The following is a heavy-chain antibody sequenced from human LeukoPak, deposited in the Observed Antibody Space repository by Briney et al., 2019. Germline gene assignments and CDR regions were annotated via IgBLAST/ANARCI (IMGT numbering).Heavy chain of an antibody. Sequence: GGSLRLSCAASGFTFSSYAMSWVRQAPGKGLEWVSYISSSGSTIYYADSVKGRFTISRDNAKNSLYLQMNSLRAEDTAVYYCARDLMVRGVTFDYWGQGTLVTVSS. J-gene: IGHJ4*02. CDR1: GFTFSSYA. V-gene: IGHV3-48*04. CDR3: ARDLMVRGVTFDY. CDR2: ISSSGSTI. D-gene: IGHD3-10*01.